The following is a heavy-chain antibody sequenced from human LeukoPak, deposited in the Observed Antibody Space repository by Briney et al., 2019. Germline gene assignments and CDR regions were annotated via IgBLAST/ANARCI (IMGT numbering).Heavy chain of an antibody. Sequence: GESLKISCKGSGYSFTSYWIGWVRQLPGKGLEWMGIIYPDDSDTRYSPSFQGQVTISADKSISTAYLQWSSLKASDTAMYYCARLSLYDFWSGYYPAGPVDYWGQGTLVTVSS. CDR2: IYPDDSDT. CDR3: ARLSLYDFWSGYYPAGPVDY. J-gene: IGHJ4*02. CDR1: GYSFTSYW. V-gene: IGHV5-51*01. D-gene: IGHD3-3*01.